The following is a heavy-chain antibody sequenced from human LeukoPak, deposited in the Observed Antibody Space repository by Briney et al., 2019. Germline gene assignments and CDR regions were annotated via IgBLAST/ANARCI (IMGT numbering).Heavy chain of an antibody. V-gene: IGHV4-39*01. CDR2: IYYSGST. CDR1: VGSISSSSYY. CDR3: ARHSSGWERIYDY. Sequence: SETLSLTCTVSVGSISSSSYYWGWIRQPPGKGLEWIGSIYYSGSTYYNPSLKSRVTISVDTSQNQFSLKLSSVTAADTAVYYCARHSSGWERIYDYWGQGTLVTVSS. D-gene: IGHD6-19*01. J-gene: IGHJ4*02.